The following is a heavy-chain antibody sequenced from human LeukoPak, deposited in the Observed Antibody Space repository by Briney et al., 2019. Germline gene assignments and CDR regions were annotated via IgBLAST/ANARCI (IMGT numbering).Heavy chain of an antibody. V-gene: IGHV3-33*01. J-gene: IGHJ6*02. Sequence: GGSLSLSCAASFTFNFFGLHWVRQAPGKGLEWVAFISSDGRTDYLESVKGRFTISRDSSKNSLFLQMNSLRVEDTAVYYCARDGPHYDLDVWGQGNTVTVSS. D-gene: IGHD3-3*01. CDR1: FTFNFFG. CDR2: ISSDGRT. CDR3: ARDGPHYDLDV.